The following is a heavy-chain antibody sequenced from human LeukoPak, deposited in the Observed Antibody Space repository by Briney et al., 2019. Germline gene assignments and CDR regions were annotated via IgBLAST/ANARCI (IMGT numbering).Heavy chain of an antibody. CDR1: GFTFDDFV. J-gene: IGHJ4*02. Sequence: GGSLRLSCAASGFTFDDFVMHWVRHPPGKGLEWVSTITWNSAIVGYADSVKGRFTISRDNAKNSLYLQMNSLRAEDTALYYCVKESARGEAGYWGQGTLVTVSS. D-gene: IGHD3-10*01. CDR3: VKESARGEAGY. CDR2: ITWNSAIV. V-gene: IGHV3-9*01.